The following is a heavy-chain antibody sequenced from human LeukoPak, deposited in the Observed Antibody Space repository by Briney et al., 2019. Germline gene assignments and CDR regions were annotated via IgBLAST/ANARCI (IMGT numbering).Heavy chain of an antibody. CDR2: FYLGDGET. V-gene: IGHV1-24*01. Sequence: ASVRVSCKVSGYTLTELSMRWVRQAPGKGLEWVGGFYLGDGETIYAQKFQGRVTMTEDTSTATAYMELSSLRSEDTALYYCAKIHYYDSSGYSLAFGYWGQGTLVTVPS. CDR1: GYTLTELS. CDR3: AKIHYYDSSGYSLAFGY. D-gene: IGHD3-22*01. J-gene: IGHJ4*02.